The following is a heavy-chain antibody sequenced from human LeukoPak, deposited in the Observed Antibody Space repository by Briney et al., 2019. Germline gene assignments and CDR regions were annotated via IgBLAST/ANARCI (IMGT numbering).Heavy chain of an antibody. J-gene: IGHJ4*02. Sequence: GGSLSLSCAASGFTFSSYAMSWVRQAPGKGLEWVSAISGSGGSTYYADSVKGRFTISRDNSKNTLYLQMNSLRAEDTAVYYCAKGGYYYDSSGSDYWGQGTLVTVSS. CDR1: GFTFSSYA. CDR2: ISGSGGST. V-gene: IGHV3-23*01. D-gene: IGHD3-22*01. CDR3: AKGGYYYDSSGSDY.